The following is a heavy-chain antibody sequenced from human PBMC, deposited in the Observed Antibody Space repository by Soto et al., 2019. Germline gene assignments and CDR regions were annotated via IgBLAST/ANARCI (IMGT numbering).Heavy chain of an antibody. CDR2: IVVGSGNT. Sequence: GASVKVSCKASGFTFTSSAVQWVRQARGQRLEWIGWIVVGSGNTNYAQKFQERVTITRDMSTSTAYMELSSLRSEDTAVYYCAAGIHLRYFDWLPDYWGQGTLVTVSS. CDR1: GFTFTSSA. J-gene: IGHJ4*02. D-gene: IGHD3-9*01. V-gene: IGHV1-58*01. CDR3: AAGIHLRYFDWLPDY.